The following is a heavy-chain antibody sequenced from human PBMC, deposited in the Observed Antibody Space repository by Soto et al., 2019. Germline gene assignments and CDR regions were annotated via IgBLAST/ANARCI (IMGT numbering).Heavy chain of an antibody. J-gene: IGHJ5*02. CDR3: ARAPPVSQILFVSAASYHWFDP. CDR1: GYTFSSYH. V-gene: IGHV1-18*01. D-gene: IGHD3-3*01. Sequence: ASVKVSCKASGYTFSSYHISWVRQAPGQGLEWMGWISAYNGNTNYAQKLQGRVTMTTDTSTSTAYMELRSLRSDDTAVYYCARAPPVSQILFVSAASYHWFDPWGQGNLLTFSS. CDR2: ISAYNGNT.